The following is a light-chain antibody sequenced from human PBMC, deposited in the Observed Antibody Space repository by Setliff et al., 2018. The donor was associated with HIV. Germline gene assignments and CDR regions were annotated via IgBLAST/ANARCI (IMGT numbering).Light chain of an antibody. Sequence: QSVLTQPASVSGSPGQSITISCTGTSSDVGGYNYVSWYQHHPGKAPKLMIYDVSKRPSGVSNRFSGSKSGNTASLTISGLQAEDEADYYCGSYAGRSTVVFGGGTK. J-gene: IGLJ2*01. CDR3: GSYAGRSTVV. V-gene: IGLV2-14*03. CDR1: SSDVGGYNY. CDR2: DVS.